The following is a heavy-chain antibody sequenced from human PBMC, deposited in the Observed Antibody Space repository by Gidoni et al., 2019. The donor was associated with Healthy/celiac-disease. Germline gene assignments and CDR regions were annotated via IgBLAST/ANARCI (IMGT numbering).Heavy chain of an antibody. D-gene: IGHD3-10*01. CDR3: ANSGSGSEGWFDP. V-gene: IGHV1-2*02. J-gene: IGHJ5*02. Sequence: AQKFQGRVTMTRDTSISTAYMELSRLRSDDTAVYYCANSGSGSEGWFDPWGQGTLVTVSS.